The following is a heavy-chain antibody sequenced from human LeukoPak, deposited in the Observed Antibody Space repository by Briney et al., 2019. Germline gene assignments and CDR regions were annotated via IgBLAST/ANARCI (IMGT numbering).Heavy chain of an antibody. D-gene: IGHD3-22*01. Sequence: GGSLRLSCAASGFTFSNAWMSWVRQAPGKGLEWVGRIKSKTDGGTTDYAAPVKGRFTISRDDAKNTLYLQMNSLKTEDTAVYYCTTDRPHGSYYYDSSGYYLSDYWGQGTLVTVSS. CDR2: IKSKTDGGTT. CDR3: TTDRPHGSYYYDSSGYYLSDY. J-gene: IGHJ4*02. V-gene: IGHV3-15*01. CDR1: GFTFSNAW.